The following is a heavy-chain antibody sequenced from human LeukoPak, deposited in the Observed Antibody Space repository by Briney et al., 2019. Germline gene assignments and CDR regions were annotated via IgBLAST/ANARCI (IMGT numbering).Heavy chain of an antibody. CDR3: ARDRSSSWIFDY. Sequence: PGGSLRLSCAASGFTFSSYSMSWVRQAPGKGLEWVSVIYSGGSTYYADSVKGRFTISRDNSKNTLYLQMNSLRAEDTAVYYCARDRSSSWIFDYWGQGTLVTVSS. CDR1: GFTFSSYS. D-gene: IGHD6-13*01. V-gene: IGHV3-66*01. J-gene: IGHJ4*02. CDR2: IYSGGST.